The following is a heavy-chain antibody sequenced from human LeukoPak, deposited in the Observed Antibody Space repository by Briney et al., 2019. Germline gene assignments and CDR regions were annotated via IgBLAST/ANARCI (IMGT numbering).Heavy chain of an antibody. J-gene: IGHJ6*03. CDR3: TRDSPSPRYQLLPIYYYYYYMDV. Sequence: PGGSLRLSCTASGFTFGDYAMSWVRQAPGKGLEWVGFIRSKAYGGTTEYAASVKGRFTISRDDSKSIAYLQMNSLKTEDTAVYYCTRDSPSPRYQLLPIYYYYYYMDVWGKGTTVTISS. CDR2: IRSKAYGGTT. D-gene: IGHD2-2*01. CDR1: GFTFGDYA. V-gene: IGHV3-49*04.